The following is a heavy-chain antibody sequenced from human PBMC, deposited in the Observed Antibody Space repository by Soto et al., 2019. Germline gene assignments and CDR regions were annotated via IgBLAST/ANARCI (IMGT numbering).Heavy chain of an antibody. CDR3: ARGSLIFGVVNGWFDP. J-gene: IGHJ5*02. CDR2: IIPIFGTA. Sequence: SVKVSCKASGGTFSRYAISWVRQAPGQGLEWMGGIIPIFGTANYAQKFQGRVTITADKSTSTAYMELSSLRSEDTAVYYCARGSLIFGVVNGWFDPWGQGTLVTVSS. V-gene: IGHV1-69*06. CDR1: GGTFSRYA. D-gene: IGHD3-3*01.